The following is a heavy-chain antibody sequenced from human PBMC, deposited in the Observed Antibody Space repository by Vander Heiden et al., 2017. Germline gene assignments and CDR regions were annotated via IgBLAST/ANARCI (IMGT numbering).Heavy chain of an antibody. V-gene: IGHV3-74*01. CDR2: INSDGSST. CDR1: GFTFSSYW. Sequence: EVQLVESGGGLVQPGGSLRLSCAAPGFTFSSYWMHWVRQTPGRGLVWVSRINSDGSSTSYADAVKGRFTISRDSAKSTLYLQMNSLRAEDTAVYYCARELTHDAFNIWGQGTMVSVS. J-gene: IGHJ3*02. CDR3: ARELTHDAFNI.